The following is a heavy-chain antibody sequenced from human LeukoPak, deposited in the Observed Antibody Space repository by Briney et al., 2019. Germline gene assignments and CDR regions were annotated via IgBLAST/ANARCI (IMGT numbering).Heavy chain of an antibody. V-gene: IGHV1-69*04. CDR3: ARRPIAAAGPNFDY. Sequence: SVKVSCKASGDTFSSYAISWVRQAPGQGLEWMGRIIPILGIANYAQKFQGRVTITADKSTSTAYMELSSLRSEDTAVYYCARRPIAAAGPNFDYWGQGTLVTVSS. CDR2: IIPILGIA. D-gene: IGHD6-13*01. CDR1: GDTFSSYA. J-gene: IGHJ4*02.